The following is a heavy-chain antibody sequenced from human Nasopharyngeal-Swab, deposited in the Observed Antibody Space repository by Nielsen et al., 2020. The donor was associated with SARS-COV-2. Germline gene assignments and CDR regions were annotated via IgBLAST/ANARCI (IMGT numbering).Heavy chain of an antibody. V-gene: IGHV3-23*01. CDR1: GFTFSRYA. Sequence: GESLKISSAASGFTFSRYAMHWDRQAPGKGREWVSAISGSGGSTYYADSVKGRFTISRDNSKNTLYLQMNSLRAEDTAVYYCAKYYGDYPYYYYYMDVWGKGTTVTVSS. CDR3: AKYYGDYPYYYYYMDV. CDR2: ISGSGGST. D-gene: IGHD4-17*01. J-gene: IGHJ6*03.